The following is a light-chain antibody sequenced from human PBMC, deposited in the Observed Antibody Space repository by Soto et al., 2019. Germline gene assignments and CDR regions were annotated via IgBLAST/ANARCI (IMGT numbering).Light chain of an antibody. CDR2: DDD. J-gene: IGLJ1*01. CDR1: SSNIGGNS. V-gene: IGLV1-51*01. Sequence: QSVLTQPPSVSAAPGQRVTISCSGSSSNIGGNSVSWYQQLPGTAPKLLIYDDDKRPSGIPDRFSGSKSGTSATLGITGFQTGDEADYYCGSWDSSLSAYVFGTENKVTVL. CDR3: GSWDSSLSAYV.